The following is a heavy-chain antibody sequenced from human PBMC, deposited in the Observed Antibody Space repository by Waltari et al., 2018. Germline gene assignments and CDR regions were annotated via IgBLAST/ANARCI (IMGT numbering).Heavy chain of an antibody. CDR1: GFNFKGYE. CDR3: VRDASYYYYYYMDV. V-gene: IGHV3-48*03. J-gene: IGHJ6*03. Sequence: EVQLVESGGGLVQPGGSLRLSCAASGFNFKGYEMNWVRQAPGKGLGGVSSISSNGRTTHYADSVKGRFTISRDNANNSLDLHMNSLRAEDVAVYYCVRDASYYYYYYMDVWGKGTTVTVSS. CDR2: ISSNGRTT.